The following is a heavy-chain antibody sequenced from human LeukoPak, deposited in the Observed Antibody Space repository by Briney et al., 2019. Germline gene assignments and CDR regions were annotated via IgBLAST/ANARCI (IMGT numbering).Heavy chain of an antibody. CDR2: ISSSSSYI. Sequence: GGSLRLSCAASGFTFSSYSINWVRQAPGKGLEWVSSISSSSSYIYYADSVKGRFTISRDNAKNSLYLQMNSLRAEDTAVYYCARARRSYSSGYYPPVDYWGQGTLVTVSS. CDR1: GFTFSSYS. V-gene: IGHV3-21*01. CDR3: ARARRSYSSGYYPPVDY. J-gene: IGHJ4*02. D-gene: IGHD3-22*01.